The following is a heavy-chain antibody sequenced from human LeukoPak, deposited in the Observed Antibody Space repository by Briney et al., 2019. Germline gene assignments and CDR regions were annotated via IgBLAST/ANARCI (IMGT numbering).Heavy chain of an antibody. J-gene: IGHJ4*02. V-gene: IGHV3-33*01. CDR3: ARGAGSTVTTIDY. CDR2: IWYDGSNK. D-gene: IGHD4-17*01. CDR1: GFTFSSYG. Sequence: PGGSLRLSCAASGFTFSSYGMHWARQAPGKGLEWVAVIWYDGSNKYYADSVKGRFTISRDNSKNTLSLQMNSLRAEDTAVYYCARGAGSTVTTIDYWGQGTLVTVSS.